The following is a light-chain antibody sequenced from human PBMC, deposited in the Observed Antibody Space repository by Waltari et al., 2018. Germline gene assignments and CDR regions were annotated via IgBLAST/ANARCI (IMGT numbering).Light chain of an antibody. CDR2: DAS. J-gene: IGKJ3*01. Sequence: EIVLTQSPATLSLSPGERATLSCRASQSVSSYLAWYQQKPGQAPRLLIYDASNRATGIPARFSGRVSGTDFTLTISSLEPEDFAVYYCQQRSNWPPFTFGPGTKVDIK. CDR3: QQRSNWPPFT. V-gene: IGKV3-11*01. CDR1: QSVSSY.